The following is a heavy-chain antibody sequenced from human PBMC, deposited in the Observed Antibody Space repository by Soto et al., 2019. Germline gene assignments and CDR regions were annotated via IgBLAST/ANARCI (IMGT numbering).Heavy chain of an antibody. CDR3: AHRPTRLGNSGYALSYCLEN. CDR2: IYWDDDK. CDR1: CFSLDTSGEA. J-gene: IGHJ4*02. Sequence: QITLKVSGPALVKPTQTLTLTCTFSCFSLDTSGEAVAWIRQPPGKALEWLALIYWDDDKRFSPSLKSRLTITEDTSKNQVILTMATLDPLDTATYYCAHRPTRLGNSGYALSYCLENWGQATLFTVSS. V-gene: IGHV2-5*02. D-gene: IGHD5-12*01.